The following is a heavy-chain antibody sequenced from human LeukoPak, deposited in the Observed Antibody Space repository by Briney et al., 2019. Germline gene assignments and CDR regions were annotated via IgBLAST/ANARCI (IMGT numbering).Heavy chain of an antibody. CDR3: VRGAHDFDH. Sequence: GGSLRLSCAASGFSFSSYEMNWVRQAPGKGLEWVSYISTGSTTYYADSVKGRFTISRDNAEKSLYLQMNGLRAEDTAVYYCVRGAHDFDHWGQGILVSVSS. CDR1: GFSFSSYE. CDR2: ISTGSTT. J-gene: IGHJ4*02. V-gene: IGHV3-48*03.